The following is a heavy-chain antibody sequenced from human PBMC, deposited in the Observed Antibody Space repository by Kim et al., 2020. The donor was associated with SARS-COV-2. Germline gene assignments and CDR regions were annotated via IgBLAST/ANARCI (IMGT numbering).Heavy chain of an antibody. V-gene: IGHV3-21*01. D-gene: IGHD3-22*01. CDR2: ISSSSSYI. Sequence: GGSLRLSCAASGFTFSSYSMNWVRQAPGKGLEWVSSISSSSSYIYYADSVKGRFTISRDNAKNSLYLQMNSLRAEDTAVYYCARVQSDDSSGYYWNFDYWGQGTLVTVSS. CDR1: GFTFSSYS. CDR3: ARVQSDDSSGYYWNFDY. J-gene: IGHJ4*02.